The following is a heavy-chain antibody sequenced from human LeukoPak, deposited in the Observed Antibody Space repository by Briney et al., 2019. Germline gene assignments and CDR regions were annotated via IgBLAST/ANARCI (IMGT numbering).Heavy chain of an antibody. D-gene: IGHD3-10*01. CDR1: GFTFSSYA. CDR2: ISGSGGST. CDR3: AKKEAMIRGVPYYYDF. V-gene: IGHV3-23*01. Sequence: PGGSLRLSCAASGFTFSSYAMSWVRQAPGKGLEWVSVISGSGGSTYYADSMKGRFTISRDNSKNTLYLQMNSLRAEDTAVYYCAKKEAMIRGVPYYYDFWGQGTLVTVSS. J-gene: IGHJ4*02.